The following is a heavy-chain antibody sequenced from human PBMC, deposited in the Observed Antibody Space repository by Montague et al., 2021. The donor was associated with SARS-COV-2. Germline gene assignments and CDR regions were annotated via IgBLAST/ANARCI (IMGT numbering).Heavy chain of an antibody. CDR2: IYNSGGT. CDR3: VRDQGRSNWNYPDS. J-gene: IGHJ4*02. Sequence: SETLSLTCTVSGGSISGYYWSWFRKSAGKGLEWIGRIYNSGGTSNNPTLKSRVTMSVDTSKNKFYLKLSSVTAADTAVYYCVRDQGRSNWNYPDSWGQGTLVTVSS. V-gene: IGHV4-4*07. CDR1: GGSISGYY. D-gene: IGHD1-20*01.